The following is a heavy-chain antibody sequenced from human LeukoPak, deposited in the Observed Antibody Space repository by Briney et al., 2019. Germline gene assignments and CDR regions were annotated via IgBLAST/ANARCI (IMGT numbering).Heavy chain of an antibody. J-gene: IGHJ4*02. D-gene: IGHD6-19*01. CDR2: ISAYNGNT. V-gene: IGHV1-18*01. CDR1: GYTFSSYG. CDR3: VRDRHTVAVAATLDY. Sequence: ASVKVSCKASGYTFSSYGISWVRQAPGQGLGWMGWISAYNGNTKYPQNLQGRVSMTTDTSTTTAYMELRSLRSDDTAVYYCVRDRHTVAVAATLDYWGQGTLVIASS.